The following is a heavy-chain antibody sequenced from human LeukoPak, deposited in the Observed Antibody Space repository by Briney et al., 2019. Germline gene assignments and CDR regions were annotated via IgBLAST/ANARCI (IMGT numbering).Heavy chain of an antibody. J-gene: IGHJ4*02. D-gene: IGHD3-22*01. CDR2: INHSGST. Sequence: PSETLSLTCAVYGGSFSGYYWSWIRQPPGKGLEWIGEINHSGSTNYNPSLKSRVTISVDTSKNQFSLKLSSVTAADTAVYYCARFSHDSSGYPSYFDYWGQGTLVTVSS. V-gene: IGHV4-34*01. CDR1: GGSFSGYY. CDR3: ARFSHDSSGYPSYFDY.